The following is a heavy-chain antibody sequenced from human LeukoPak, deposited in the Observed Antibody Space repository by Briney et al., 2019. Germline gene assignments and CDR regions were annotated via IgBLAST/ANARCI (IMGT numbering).Heavy chain of an antibody. Sequence: GGSLRLFCAASGFTFSNYDMHWVRHAPGKGLEWASAISSSSSYIYYADSIKGRFTISRDNAENSLYLQMNSLRAVDTAVYFCARGEEKATITALDSWGQGTLVTVSS. CDR3: ARGEEKATITALDS. J-gene: IGHJ4*02. CDR1: GFTFSNYD. CDR2: ISSSSSYI. V-gene: IGHV3-21*01. D-gene: IGHD5-24*01.